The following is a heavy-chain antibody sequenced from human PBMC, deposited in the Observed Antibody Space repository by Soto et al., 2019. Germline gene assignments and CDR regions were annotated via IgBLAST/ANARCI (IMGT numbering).Heavy chain of an antibody. CDR3: ARQWLTPLFDY. J-gene: IGHJ4*02. V-gene: IGHV4-59*08. CDR1: GGSISSYY. Sequence: SETLSLTCTVSGGSISSYYWSWIRQPPGKGLEWIGYIYYSGSTNYNPSLKSRVTISVDTSKNQFSLKLSSVTAADTAVYYCARQWLTPLFDYWGQGTLVTVSS. CDR2: IYYSGST. D-gene: IGHD5-12*01.